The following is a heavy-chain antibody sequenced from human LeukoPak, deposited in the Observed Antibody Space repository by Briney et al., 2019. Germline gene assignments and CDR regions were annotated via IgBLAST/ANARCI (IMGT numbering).Heavy chain of an antibody. Sequence: ESGPALVRPTQTLTLTCTFSGFSLSSSAMCVSWIRQPPAKALEWLARTDWDGYKHYSTSLKTRLTISKETSKNQVVLTMTNMDPVDTATYYCARDGRSGTTGLDYWGQGILVTVSP. CDR2: TDWDGYK. V-gene: IGHV2-70*11. CDR3: ARDGRSGTTGLDY. J-gene: IGHJ4*02. CDR1: GFSLSSSAMC. D-gene: IGHD4-17*01.